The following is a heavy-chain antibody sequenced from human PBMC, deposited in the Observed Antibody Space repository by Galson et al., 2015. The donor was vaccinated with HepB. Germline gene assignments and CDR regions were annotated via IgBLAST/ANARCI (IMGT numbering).Heavy chain of an antibody. Sequence: SVKVSCKASGGTFNVYAISWVRQAPGQGLEWMGGIIPMFGAATYAQKFQGRVTISADKSTTTAYLEFSSLRSEDTAVYYCATSAGHSTDPYYINFWGEGTTVTV. V-gene: IGHV1-69*06. CDR3: ATSAGHSTDPYYINF. J-gene: IGHJ6*02. D-gene: IGHD3-9*01. CDR2: IIPMFGAA. CDR1: GGTFNVYA.